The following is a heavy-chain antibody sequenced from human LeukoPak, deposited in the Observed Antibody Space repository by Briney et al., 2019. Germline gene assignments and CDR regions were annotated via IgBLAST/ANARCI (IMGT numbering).Heavy chain of an antibody. V-gene: IGHV4-59*01. CDR3: ARARDGHINNWFDP. D-gene: IGHD5-24*01. CDR2: IYYSGST. Sequence: SETLSLTCTVSGGSINSYYWSWIRQPPREELEWIGYIYYSGSTNYNPSLKSRVTISVDTSKNQFSLKMSSVTAADTAVYYCARARDGHINNWFDPWGQGTLVTVSS. CDR1: GGSINSYY. J-gene: IGHJ5*02.